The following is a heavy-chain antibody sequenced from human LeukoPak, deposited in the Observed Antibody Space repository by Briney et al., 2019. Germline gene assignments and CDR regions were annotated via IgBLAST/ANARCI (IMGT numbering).Heavy chain of an antibody. CDR2: IYHSGST. CDR3: ARVNDYGDYEGPYWFDP. CDR1: GGSISSGGYS. Sequence: SETLSLTCAVSGGSISSGGYSWSWIRQPPGKGLEWIGYIYHSGSTYYNPSLKSRVTISVDRSKNQFSLKLSSVTAADTAVYYCARVNDYGDYEGPYWFDPWGQGTLVTVSS. V-gene: IGHV4-30-2*01. J-gene: IGHJ5*02. D-gene: IGHD4-17*01.